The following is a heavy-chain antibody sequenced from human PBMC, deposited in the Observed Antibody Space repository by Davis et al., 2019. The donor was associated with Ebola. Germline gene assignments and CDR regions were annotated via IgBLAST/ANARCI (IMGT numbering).Heavy chain of an antibody. V-gene: IGHV3-23*01. CDR3: TTDLTYYDFWSGYYTPIDY. CDR2: ISGSGGST. CDR1: GFTFSSYT. D-gene: IGHD3-3*01. Sequence: GESLNISCAASGFTFSSYTMSWVRQAPGKGLEWVSAISGSGGSTYYADSVKGRFTISRDNSKNTLYLQMNSLKTEDTAVYYCTTDLTYYDFWSGYYTPIDYWGQGTLVTVSS. J-gene: IGHJ4*02.